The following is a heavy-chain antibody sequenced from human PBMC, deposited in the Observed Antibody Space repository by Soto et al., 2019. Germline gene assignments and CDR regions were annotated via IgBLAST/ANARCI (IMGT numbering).Heavy chain of an antibody. V-gene: IGHV1-69*12. Sequence: QVQLVQSGAEVKKPGSSVKVSCKASGGSLSNYGISWVRQAPGQGLEWMGAILPVFGTPNYAQKSQDRVTITADESTTTVYMEVRSLTSEDTAVYYCARGDATKIVVTTYYAMDVWGQGTTVTVSS. CDR3: ARGDATKIVVTTYYAMDV. J-gene: IGHJ6*02. CDR1: GGSLSNYG. D-gene: IGHD3-22*01. CDR2: ILPVFGTP.